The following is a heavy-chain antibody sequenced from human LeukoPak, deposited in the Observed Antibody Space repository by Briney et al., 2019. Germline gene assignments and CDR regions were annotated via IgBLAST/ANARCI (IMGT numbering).Heavy chain of an antibody. J-gene: IGHJ4*02. CDR2: ISAYNGNT. D-gene: IGHD5-12*01. Sequence: ASVKVSYKASGYTFTSYGVTWVRQAPGQGLEWMGWISAYNGNTNYAQNVQGRVTMSRDTSTITAYMELRSLRSDDTAVYDCARVDIVYILFDFWGQGTLVIVSS. CDR3: ARVDIVYILFDF. V-gene: IGHV1-18*01. CDR1: GYTFTSYG.